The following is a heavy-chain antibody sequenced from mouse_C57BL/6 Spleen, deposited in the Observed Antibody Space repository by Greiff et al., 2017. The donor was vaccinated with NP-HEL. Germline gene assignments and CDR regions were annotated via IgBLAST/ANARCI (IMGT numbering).Heavy chain of an antibody. CDR2: IYWDDDK. CDR1: GFSLSTSGMG. Sequence: QVQLKESGPGILQSSQTLSLTCSFSGFSLSTSGMGVSWIRQPSGKGLEWLAHIYWDDDKRYNPSLKSRLTISKDTSRNQVFLKLTSVDTADTATDYCARRWDDYDKGVCDYWGQGTTLTVSS. D-gene: IGHD2-4*01. J-gene: IGHJ2*01. V-gene: IGHV8-12*01. CDR3: ARRWDDYDKGVCDY.